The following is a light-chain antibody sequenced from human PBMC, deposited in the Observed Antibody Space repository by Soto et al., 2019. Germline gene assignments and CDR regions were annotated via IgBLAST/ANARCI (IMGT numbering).Light chain of an antibody. V-gene: IGLV2-14*01. CDR3: SSYTTSSALQV. Sequence: QSAQTQPASVSGSPGQSITISCSGTISDFVLYNYVSWYQQHPGKAPKLMIYGVNNRPSGVSNRFSGSKSGNTASLTISGLQADDEADYYCSSYTTSSALQVFGTGTKVTVL. CDR2: GVN. CDR1: ISDFVLYNY. J-gene: IGLJ1*01.